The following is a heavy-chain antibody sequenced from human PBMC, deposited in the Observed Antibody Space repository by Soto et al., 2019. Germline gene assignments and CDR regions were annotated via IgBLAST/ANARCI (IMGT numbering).Heavy chain of an antibody. D-gene: IGHD3-22*01. CDR2: IWYDGSNK. V-gene: IGHV3-33*01. Sequence: QVQLVESGGGVVQPGRSLRLSCAASGFTFSSYGMHWVRQAPGKGLEWVAVIWYDGSNKYYADSVKGRFTISRDNSKNTLYQQMNSLRAEDTAVYYCARFAWIYDSSGYGDYWGQGTLVTVSS. J-gene: IGHJ4*02. CDR3: ARFAWIYDSSGYGDY. CDR1: GFTFSSYG.